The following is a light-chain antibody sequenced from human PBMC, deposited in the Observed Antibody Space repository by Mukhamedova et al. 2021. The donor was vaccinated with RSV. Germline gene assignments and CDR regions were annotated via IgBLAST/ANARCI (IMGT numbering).Light chain of an antibody. V-gene: IGLV2-14*04. CDR1: SSDVGGYNY. J-gene: IGLJ1*01. Sequence: GTSSDVGGYNYVSWYQQHPGKAPKLMIYDVSNRPSGVSNRFSGSKSGNTASLTISGLQAEDEADYYCSSYTSSSTLYVFGTGPKV. CDR2: DVS. CDR3: SSYTSSSTLYV.